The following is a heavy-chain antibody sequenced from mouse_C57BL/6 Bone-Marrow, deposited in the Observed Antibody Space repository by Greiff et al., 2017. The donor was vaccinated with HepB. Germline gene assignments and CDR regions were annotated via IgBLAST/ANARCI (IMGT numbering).Heavy chain of an antibody. CDR3: ARDLDYGSRNWYFDV. CDR2: INYDGSST. Sequence: EVKLMESEGGLVQPGSSMKLSCTASGFTFSDYYMAWVRQVPEKGLEWVANINYDGSSTYYLDSLKSRFIISRDNAKNILYLQMSSLKSEDTATYYCARDLDYGSRNWYFDVWGTGTTVTVSS. D-gene: IGHD1-1*01. J-gene: IGHJ1*03. CDR1: GFTFSDYY. V-gene: IGHV5-16*01.